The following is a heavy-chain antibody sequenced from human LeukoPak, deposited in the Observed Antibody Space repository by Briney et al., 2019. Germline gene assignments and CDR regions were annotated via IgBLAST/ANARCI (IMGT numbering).Heavy chain of an antibody. D-gene: IGHD5-18*01. V-gene: IGHV3-66*01. CDR3: ARDTSGHSYGIGGGEIIDY. Sequence: GGSLRLSCAASGFTVSSNYMSWLRQAPGKGLEWVSVIYSGGSTYYADSVKGRFTISRDNSKNTLYLQMNSLRAEDTAVYYCARDTSGHSYGIGGGEIIDYWGQGTLVTVSS. CDR2: IYSGGST. J-gene: IGHJ4*02. CDR1: GFTVSSNY.